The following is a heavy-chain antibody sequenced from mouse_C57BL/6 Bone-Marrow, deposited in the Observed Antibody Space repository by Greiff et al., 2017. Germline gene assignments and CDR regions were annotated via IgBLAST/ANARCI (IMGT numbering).Heavy chain of an antibody. J-gene: IGHJ4*01. V-gene: IGHV10-1*01. D-gene: IGHD2-3*01. CDR2: IRSKSNNYAT. Sequence: EVKLVESGGGLVQPKGSLKLSCAASGFSFNTYAMNWVRQAPGKGLEWVARIRSKSNNYATYYADSVKDRFTISRDDSESMLYLQMNNLKTEDTAMYYCVRHCLDGYYGMDYWGQGTSVTVSS. CDR3: VRHCLDGYYGMDY. CDR1: GFSFNTYA.